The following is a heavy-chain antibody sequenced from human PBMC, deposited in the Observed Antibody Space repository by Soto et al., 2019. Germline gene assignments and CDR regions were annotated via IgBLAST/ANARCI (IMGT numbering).Heavy chain of an antibody. D-gene: IGHD2-15*01. Sequence: VQLVESGGGFVKPGGSLRLSCAASGFTFSNAWMSWVRQAPGKGLEWVCRIKSKTDGGTTDYAAPVKGGFTISRDDSKNPPYLQMNSLKAADTDVYYCTTLGYCRGGSCYHGGGNDHWGQGTLVTVSS. J-gene: IGHJ5*02. V-gene: IGHV3-15*01. CDR1: GFTFSNAW. CDR3: TTLGYCRGGSCYHGGGNDH. CDR2: IKSKTDGGTT.